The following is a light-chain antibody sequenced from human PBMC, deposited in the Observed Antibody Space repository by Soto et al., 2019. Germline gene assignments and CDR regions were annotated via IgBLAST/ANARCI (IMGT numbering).Light chain of an antibody. J-gene: IGKJ2*01. V-gene: IGKV1-5*03. Sequence: DIQMTQSPSTLSASVGDRVTITCRASQSIDNWLAWYQQKPGKAPKLLIYRASSLQSGVPSRFSGSGSGTEFSLTISSLQPDDFATYYCQQYNSLYPFGQGTKLEIK. CDR1: QSIDNW. CDR3: QQYNSLYP. CDR2: RAS.